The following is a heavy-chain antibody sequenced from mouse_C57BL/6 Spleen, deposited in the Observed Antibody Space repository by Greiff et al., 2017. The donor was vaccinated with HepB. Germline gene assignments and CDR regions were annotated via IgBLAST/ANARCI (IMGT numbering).Heavy chain of an antibody. V-gene: IGHV5-16*01. J-gene: IGHJ4*01. CDR3: ARGERGYAMDY. CDR1: GFTFSDYY. CDR2: INYDGSST. Sequence: DVKLVESEGGLVQPGSSMKLSCTASGFTFSDYYMAWVRQVPEKGLEWVANINYDGSSTYYLDSLKSRFIISRDNAKNILYLQMSSLKSEDTATYYCARGERGYAMDYWGQGTSVTVSS.